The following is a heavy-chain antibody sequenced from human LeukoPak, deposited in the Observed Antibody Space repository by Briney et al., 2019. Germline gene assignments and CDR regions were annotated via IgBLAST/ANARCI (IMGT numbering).Heavy chain of an antibody. V-gene: IGHV3-23*01. CDR1: GFTFSSYA. CDR3: AGGPYCGGTTCYSIGAFDI. Sequence: GGSLRLSCAASGFTFSSYAMSWVRQAPGKGLEWVSAISGSGNTTHHSDSVKGRFNISRDNSKSTLFLQMNSLSAEDTAVYYCAGGPYCGGTTCYSIGAFDIWGQGTMVTVSS. CDR2: ISGSGNTT. J-gene: IGHJ3*02. D-gene: IGHD2-2*01.